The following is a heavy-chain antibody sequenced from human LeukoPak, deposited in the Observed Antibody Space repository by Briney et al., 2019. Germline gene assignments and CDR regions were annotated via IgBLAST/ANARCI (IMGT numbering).Heavy chain of an antibody. CDR2: ISGDGGST. CDR3: TKGLAVGMGRWFDP. V-gene: IGHV3-43*02. Sequence: GGSLRLSCAASGFTFDDYAMHWVRQAPGKGLEWVSLISGDGGSTYYADSVKGRFTISRDNSKNSLYLQMNSLRAEDTALYYCTKGLAVGMGRWFDPWGQGTLVTVSS. D-gene: IGHD7-27*01. CDR1: GFTFDDYA. J-gene: IGHJ5*02.